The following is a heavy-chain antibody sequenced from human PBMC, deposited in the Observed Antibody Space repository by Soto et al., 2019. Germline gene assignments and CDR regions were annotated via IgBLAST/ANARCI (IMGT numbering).Heavy chain of an antibody. Sequence: EVQLLESGGDLIQPGGSLRLSCAASGFTFSSYAMSWVRQAPGKGLGWVSAISSSGVSTFYADSVKGRFTISRDNSRNTLYLQMNSLRAEDTVIYYCAKYQPMTQPRPYFDYWGQGTLVTVSS. CDR2: ISSSGVST. D-gene: IGHD3-22*01. V-gene: IGHV3-23*01. CDR3: AKYQPMTQPRPYFDY. CDR1: GFTFSSYA. J-gene: IGHJ4*02.